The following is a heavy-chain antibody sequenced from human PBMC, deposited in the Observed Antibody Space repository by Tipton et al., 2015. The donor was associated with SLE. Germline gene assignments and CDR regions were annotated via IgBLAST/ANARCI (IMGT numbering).Heavy chain of an antibody. D-gene: IGHD5-12*01. CDR2: IYTSGST. CDR3: AREGVDIVTPGFDY. J-gene: IGHJ4*02. Sequence: TLSLTCTVSGGSISSYYWSWIRQPPGKGLEWIGYIYTSGSTNYNPSLKSRVTISVDTSKNQFSLKLSSVTAADTAVYYCAREGVDIVTPGFDYWGQGTLVTVSS. V-gene: IGHV4-4*08. CDR1: GGSISSYY.